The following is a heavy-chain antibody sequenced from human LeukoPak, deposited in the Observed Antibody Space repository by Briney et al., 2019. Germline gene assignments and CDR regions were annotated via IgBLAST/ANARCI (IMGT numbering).Heavy chain of an antibody. J-gene: IGHJ4*02. Sequence: KTSETLSLTCSVSGGSVTSGSYYWSCIRQPAGKGLEWIVRISTSASTNYNPSLKSRVPMSLDLCTKQSSLKLNSLTAADTAVYYCARGTALAIDYWGQGALVTVSS. CDR1: GGSVTSGSYY. CDR3: ARGTALAIDY. V-gene: IGHV4-61*02. CDR2: ISTSAST. D-gene: IGHD2-21*02.